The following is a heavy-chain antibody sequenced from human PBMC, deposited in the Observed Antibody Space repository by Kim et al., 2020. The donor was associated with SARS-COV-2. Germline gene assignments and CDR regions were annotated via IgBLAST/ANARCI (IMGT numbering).Heavy chain of an antibody. Sequence: GGSLRLSCVASGFTFSRHWMRWARQAPGKGLEWVANIKEDGSEKYHLDSVKGRFTVSRDNVKNSVYLQMNSLRAEDTAVYYCTRDWGWAAYHWGQGTLVTVSS. D-gene: IGHD3-16*01. V-gene: IGHV3-7*01. CDR1: GFTFSRHW. CDR2: IKEDGSEK. J-gene: IGHJ5*02. CDR3: TRDWGWAAYH.